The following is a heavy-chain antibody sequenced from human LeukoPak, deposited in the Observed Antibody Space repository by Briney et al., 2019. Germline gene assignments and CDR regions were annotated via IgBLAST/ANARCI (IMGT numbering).Heavy chain of an antibody. V-gene: IGHV1-18*01. CDR1: GYTFTSYG. J-gene: IGHJ5*02. CDR2: ISGYNGYT. Sequence: SVKVSCKASGYTFTSYGISWVRQAPGQGLEWIGWISGYNGYTHYAHNLQGRVTMTTDTSTSTAYMELRSLRSDDTAVYYCARDEARYSSGYYPNWFDPWGQGTLVTVSS. D-gene: IGHD3-22*01. CDR3: ARDEARYSSGYYPNWFDP.